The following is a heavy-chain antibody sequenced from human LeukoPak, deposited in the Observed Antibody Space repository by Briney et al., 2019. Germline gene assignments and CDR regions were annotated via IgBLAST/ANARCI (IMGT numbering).Heavy chain of an antibody. CDR3: ARNWGSDY. D-gene: IGHD7-27*01. CDR1: GFTFSSYG. CDR2: IRYDGSNK. J-gene: IGHJ4*02. V-gene: IGHV3-30*02. Sequence: PGGSLRLSCAASGFTFSSYGMHWVRQAPGKGLEWVAFIRYDGSNKYYADSVKGRFTISRDSSKNTLYLEMNNLRAEDTALYYCARNWGSDYWGQGTLVTVSS.